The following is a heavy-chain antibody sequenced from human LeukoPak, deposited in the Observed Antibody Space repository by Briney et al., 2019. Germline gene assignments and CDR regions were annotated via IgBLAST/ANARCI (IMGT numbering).Heavy chain of an antibody. D-gene: IGHD2-2*01. CDR3: ARGTGIVVVPAAMVDYFDY. CDR2: INHSGST. V-gene: IGHV4-34*01. Sequence: SETLSLTCAVYGGSFSGYYWSWIRQPPGKGLEWIGEINHSGSTNYNPSLKSRVTISVDTSKNQFSLKLSSATAADTAVYYCARGTGIVVVPAAMVDYFDYWGQGTLVTVSS. CDR1: GGSFSGYY. J-gene: IGHJ4*02.